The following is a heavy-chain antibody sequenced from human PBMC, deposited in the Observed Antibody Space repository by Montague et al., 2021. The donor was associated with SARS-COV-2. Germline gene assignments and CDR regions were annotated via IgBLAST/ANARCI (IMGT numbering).Heavy chain of an antibody. CDR3: ARARAGYILTGYYFDY. D-gene: IGHD3-9*01. V-gene: IGHV4-34*01. J-gene: IGHJ4*02. CDR1: GGSFSGYY. CDR2: INHSEST. Sequence: SETLSLTCAVYGGSFSGYYWSWIRQPPGKGLEWIGEINHSESTNYNPALKSRVTISVDTSKNQFSLNLSSVTAADTAVYYCARARAGYILTGYYFDYWGQGTLVTVSS.